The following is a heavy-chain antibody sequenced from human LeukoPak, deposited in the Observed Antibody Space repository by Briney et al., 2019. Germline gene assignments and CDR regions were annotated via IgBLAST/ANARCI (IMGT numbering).Heavy chain of an antibody. Sequence: PGGSLRLSCAASGFTFSSYDMTWVRQAPGRGLEWVSSIRPSGDNTYYGDSVKGRFTISRDNSKNTVYLQMNSLRVDDTAIYYCAKAATYFYGSVTYDWFESWGQGTLVTVSS. J-gene: IGHJ5*01. V-gene: IGHV3-23*01. CDR3: AKAATYFYGSVTYDWFES. D-gene: IGHD3-10*01. CDR1: GFTFSSYD. CDR2: IRPSGDNT.